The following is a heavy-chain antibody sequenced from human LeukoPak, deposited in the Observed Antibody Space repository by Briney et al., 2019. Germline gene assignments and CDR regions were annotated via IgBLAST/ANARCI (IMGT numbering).Heavy chain of an antibody. CDR1: GFTFSTYN. V-gene: IGHV3-48*01. CDR3: ARDPSLDY. CDR2: ISSSSSTI. Sequence: GGSLRLSCAASGFTFSTYNMNWVRQAPGKGLEWVSYISSSSSTIYYADSVKGRFTISRDNAKNSLYLQINSLRAEDTAVYYCARDPSLDYWGQGTLVTVSS. D-gene: IGHD6-6*01. J-gene: IGHJ4*02.